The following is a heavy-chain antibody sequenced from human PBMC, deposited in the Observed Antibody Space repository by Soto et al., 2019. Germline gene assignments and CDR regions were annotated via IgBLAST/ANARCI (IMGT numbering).Heavy chain of an antibody. D-gene: IGHD5-12*01. CDR3: ARRMRSGYSGYGKVRGAFDI. V-gene: IGHV4-34*01. Sequence: SETLSLTCAVYGGSFSGYYWSWIRQPPGKGLEWIGEINHSGSTNYNPSLKSRVTISVDTSKNRFSLKLSSVTAADTAVYYCARRMRSGYSGYGKVRGAFDIWGQGTMVTVSS. CDR1: GGSFSGYY. CDR2: INHSGST. J-gene: IGHJ3*02.